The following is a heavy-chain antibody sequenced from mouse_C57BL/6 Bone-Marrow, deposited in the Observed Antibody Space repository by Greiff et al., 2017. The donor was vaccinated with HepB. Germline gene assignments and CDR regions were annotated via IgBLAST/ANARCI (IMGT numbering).Heavy chain of an antibody. CDR1: GYTFTDYY. CDR3: ARSPTGWDYFDY. D-gene: IGHD1-1*01. V-gene: IGHV1-19*01. Sequence: EVQLQQSGPVLVKPGASVKMSCKASGYTFTDYYMNWVKQSHGKSLEWIGVINPYNGGTSYNQKFKGKATLTVDKSSSTAYMELNSLTSEDSAVYYCARSPTGWDYFDYWGQGTTLTVSS. CDR2: INPYNGGT. J-gene: IGHJ2*01.